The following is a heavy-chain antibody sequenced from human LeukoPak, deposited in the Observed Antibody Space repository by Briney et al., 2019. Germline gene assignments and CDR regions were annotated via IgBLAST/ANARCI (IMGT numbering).Heavy chain of an antibody. CDR1: GFTFRRYS. CDR2: ISSSSSYI. V-gene: IGHV3-21*01. Sequence: GGSLRLSSAASGFTFRRYSMNSVRQAPGKGLEWVSSISSSSSYIYYADSVKGRFTISRDNAKNSLYLQMNSLKAEDTAVYYCARDSGGVAFDIWGQGTMVTVSS. D-gene: IGHD3-16*01. CDR3: ARDSGGVAFDI. J-gene: IGHJ3*02.